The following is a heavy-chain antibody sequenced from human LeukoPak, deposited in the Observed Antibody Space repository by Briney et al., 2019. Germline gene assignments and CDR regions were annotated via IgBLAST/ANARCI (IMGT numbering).Heavy chain of an antibody. Sequence: ASVKVSCKASGYTFTDYYMHWVRQAPGQGLEWMGWINPNSGGTNYAQKFQGRVTMTRDTSISTAYMELSRLRSDDTAVYYCARISYDSSGYHRLLHYWGQGTLVTVSS. CDR2: INPNSGGT. CDR3: ARISYDSSGYHRLLHY. D-gene: IGHD3-22*01. V-gene: IGHV1-2*02. J-gene: IGHJ4*02. CDR1: GYTFTDYY.